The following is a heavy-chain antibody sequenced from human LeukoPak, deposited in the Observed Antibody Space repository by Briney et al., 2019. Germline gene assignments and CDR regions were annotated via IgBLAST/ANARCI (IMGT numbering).Heavy chain of an antibody. J-gene: IGHJ4*02. V-gene: IGHV1-2*02. Sequence: ASVTVSCTASAYTFTVYYMHWVRQAPGQGREWMGWINPNSGGTNSAQMFQGRVTMTKDTSISTAYMELSRLRSDDTAVYYCARYSTVTVYYFDHWGQGTLVTVSS. CDR3: ARYSTVTVYYFDH. D-gene: IGHD4-17*01. CDR1: AYTFTVYY. CDR2: INPNSGGT.